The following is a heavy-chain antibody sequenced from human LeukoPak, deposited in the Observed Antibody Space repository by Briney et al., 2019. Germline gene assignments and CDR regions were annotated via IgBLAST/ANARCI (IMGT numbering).Heavy chain of an antibody. CDR1: GFTFSSYA. Sequence: GGSLRLSCAASGFTFSSYAMSWVRQAPGKGLEWVSAISGSGGSTYYADSVKGRFTISRDNSKNTLYLQMNSLRAEDTAVYYCAKDWDIVVVPADAFDIWGQGTRVTVSS. D-gene: IGHD2-2*01. V-gene: IGHV3-23*01. J-gene: IGHJ3*02. CDR2: ISGSGGST. CDR3: AKDWDIVVVPADAFDI.